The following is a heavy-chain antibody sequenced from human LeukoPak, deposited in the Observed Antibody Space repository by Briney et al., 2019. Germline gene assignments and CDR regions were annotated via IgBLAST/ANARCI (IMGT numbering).Heavy chain of an antibody. Sequence: PWGSLRLSCAASGFTFSDYYMSWIRQAPGKGLEWVSYISSSGSTIYYADSVKRRFTISRDNAKNSLYLQMNSLRAEDTAVYYCARESVAGNAFDIWGQGTMVTVSS. V-gene: IGHV3-11*01. CDR1: GFTFSDYY. CDR2: ISSSGSTI. CDR3: ARESVAGNAFDI. D-gene: IGHD6-19*01. J-gene: IGHJ3*02.